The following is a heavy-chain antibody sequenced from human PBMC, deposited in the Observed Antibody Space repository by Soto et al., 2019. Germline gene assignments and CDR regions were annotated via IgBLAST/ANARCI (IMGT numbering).Heavy chain of an antibody. CDR2: IFPIFNTA. J-gene: IGHJ6*02. CDR1: GGTFSSYG. CDR3: AGGKHATFGGVTVYYYYGMDV. V-gene: IGHV1-69*01. Sequence: QEQLVQSGAEVKKPGSSVKVSCKASGGTFSSYGFSWVRQAPGQGLEWVEDIFPIFNTANYAQKSQGRVTITADESTSTVYMDLSSLRSDDTAVYYCAGGKHATFGGVTVYYYYGMDVWGQGTTVTVSS. D-gene: IGHD3-16*01.